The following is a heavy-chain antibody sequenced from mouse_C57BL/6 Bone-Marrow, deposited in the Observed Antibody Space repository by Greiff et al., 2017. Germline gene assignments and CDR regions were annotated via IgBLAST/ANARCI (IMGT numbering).Heavy chain of an antibody. J-gene: IGHJ2*01. Sequence: QVQLQQPGAELVRPGSSVKLSCKASGYTFTSYWMDWVKQRPGQGLEWIGNIYPSDSETHYNQKFKDKATLTVDKSSSTAYMQLSSLTSEDSAVYYCARERGFDDWGQGTTLTVSS. CDR2: IYPSDSET. CDR1: GYTFTSYW. V-gene: IGHV1-61*01. CDR3: ARERGFDD.